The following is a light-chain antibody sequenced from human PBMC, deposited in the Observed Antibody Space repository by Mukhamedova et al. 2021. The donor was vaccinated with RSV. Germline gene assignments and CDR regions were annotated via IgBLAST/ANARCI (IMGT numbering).Light chain of an antibody. J-gene: IGKJ1*01. CDR3: QQVNSFPRT. CDR1: QSVSSN. CDR2: GAS. V-gene: IGKV3-15*01. Sequence: ATLSCRASQSVSSNLAWYQQKPGQAPRLLIYGASTRATGIPARFSGSGSGTEFTLTISSLQSEDFATYYCQQVNSFPRTFGQGTK.